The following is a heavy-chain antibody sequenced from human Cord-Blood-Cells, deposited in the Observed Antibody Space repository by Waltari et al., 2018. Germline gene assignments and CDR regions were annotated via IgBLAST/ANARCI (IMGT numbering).Heavy chain of an antibody. CDR3: ARLPAITDAFDI. CDR1: GFTFSSYA. Sequence: QVQLVESGGGVVQPGRSLRLSCAAAGFTFSSYAMHWVRQAPGKGWEWVAVITYDRSTKYYADSVKGRFTISRDNSKNTLYLQMNSLRAEDTAVYYCARLPAITDAFDIWGQGTMVTVSS. CDR2: ITYDRSTK. D-gene: IGHD1-20*01. J-gene: IGHJ3*02. V-gene: IGHV3-30-3*01.